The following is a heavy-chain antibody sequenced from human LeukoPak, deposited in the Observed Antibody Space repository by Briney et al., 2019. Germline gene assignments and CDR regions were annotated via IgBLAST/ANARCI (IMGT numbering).Heavy chain of an antibody. CDR1: GFTFSSYS. CDR2: ISSSSSYI. CDR3: ARDQRAYYDIHLDY. D-gene: IGHD3-9*01. V-gene: IGHV3-21*01. Sequence: PGGSLRLSCAASGFTFSSYSMNWVRQAPGKGLEWVSFISSSSSYIYYADSVKGRFTISRDNAKNTLYLQMNSLRAEDTAVYYCARDQRAYYDIHLDYWGQGTLVTVSS. J-gene: IGHJ4*02.